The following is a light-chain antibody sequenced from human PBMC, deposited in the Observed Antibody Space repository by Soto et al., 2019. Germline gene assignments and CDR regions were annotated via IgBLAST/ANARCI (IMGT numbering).Light chain of an antibody. CDR2: DAS. CDR1: QSISNW. Sequence: DIHMTQSPSTLPASVGDRVTITCRASQSISNWLAWYQQKPGKAPKLLIYDASSLESGVPSRFSGSGSGTDFTLTISSLQFEDFAVYYCQQYNNWPRTFGQGTKVDIK. V-gene: IGKV1-5*01. J-gene: IGKJ1*01. CDR3: QQYNNWPRT.